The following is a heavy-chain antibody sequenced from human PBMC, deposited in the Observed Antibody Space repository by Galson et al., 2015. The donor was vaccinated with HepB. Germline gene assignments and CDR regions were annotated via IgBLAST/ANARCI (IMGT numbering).Heavy chain of an antibody. J-gene: IGHJ6*02. D-gene: IGHD4-17*01. CDR3: ARANRYGDSYVVDV. CDR1: GLTFSDHY. Sequence: SLRLSCAASGLTFSDHYMDWVRQAPGKGLEWVGRFRNKANYDTTEYAPSVKGRFTISRDDSKNSLHLQMNSLTTEDTAVYYCARANRYGDSYVVDVWGQGTTVTVS. V-gene: IGHV3-72*01. CDR2: FRNKANYDTT.